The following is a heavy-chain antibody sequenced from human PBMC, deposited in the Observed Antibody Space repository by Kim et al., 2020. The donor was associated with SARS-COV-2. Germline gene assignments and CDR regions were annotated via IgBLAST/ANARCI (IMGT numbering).Heavy chain of an antibody. V-gene: IGHV6-1*01. CDR1: GDSVSNNGAA. Sequence: SQTLSLTCAISGDSVSNNGAAWNWIRLSPSRGLEWLGRTYYRSKWYNDYAESVKSRLTVNPDTAKNQFSLHLESVTPEDTAIYYCARDPPEDQGLDIWGQGTMVTVSS. CDR2: TYYRSKWYN. CDR3: ARDPPEDQGLDI. D-gene: IGHD2-15*01. J-gene: IGHJ3*02.